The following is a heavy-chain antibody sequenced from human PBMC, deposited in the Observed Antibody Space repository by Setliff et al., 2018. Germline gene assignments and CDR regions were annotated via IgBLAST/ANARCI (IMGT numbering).Heavy chain of an antibody. CDR3: AREHIYSSSWYYYYYGMDA. D-gene: IGHD6-13*01. V-gene: IGHV3-23*01. CDR1: GFTFSSYA. J-gene: IGHJ6*01. CDR2: ISGSGGST. Sequence: GGSLRLSCAASGFTFSSYAMSWVRQAPGKGLEWVSAISGSGGSTYYADSVKGRFTISRDNAKNSLYLQTNSLGAEETAVYYCAREHIYSSSWYYYYYGMDAW.